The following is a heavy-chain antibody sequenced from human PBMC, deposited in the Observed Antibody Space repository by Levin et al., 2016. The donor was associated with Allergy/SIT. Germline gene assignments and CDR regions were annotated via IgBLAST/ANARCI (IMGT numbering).Heavy chain of an antibody. CDR3: ARGLYQLLLFDY. V-gene: IGHV4-59*01. Sequence: SETLSLTCTVSGGSISSYYWSWIRQPPGKGLEWIGYIYYSGSTNYNPSLKSRVTISVDTSKNQFSLKLSSVTAADTAVYYCARGLYQLLLFDYWGQGTLVTVSS. J-gene: IGHJ4*02. D-gene: IGHD2-2*01. CDR1: GGSISSYY. CDR2: IYYSGST.